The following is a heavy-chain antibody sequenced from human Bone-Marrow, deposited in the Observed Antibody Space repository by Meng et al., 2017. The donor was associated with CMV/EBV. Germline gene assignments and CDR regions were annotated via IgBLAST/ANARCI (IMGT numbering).Heavy chain of an antibody. Sequence: GESLKISCAASGFTFSSYAMHWVRQAPGKGLEWVAVISDEGSNQYYADSVKGRFTISRDNSKNTVHLQMNSLRVEDTAVYYCASLGYSYGHDYWGQGTLVTVSS. CDR1: GFTFSSYA. CDR2: ISDEGSNQ. V-gene: IGHV3-30*04. CDR3: ASLGYSYGHDY. D-gene: IGHD5-18*01. J-gene: IGHJ4*02.